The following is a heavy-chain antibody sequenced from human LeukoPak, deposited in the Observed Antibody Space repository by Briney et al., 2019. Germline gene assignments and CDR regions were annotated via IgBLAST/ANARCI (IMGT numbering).Heavy chain of an antibody. CDR1: GGTFSSHA. V-gene: IGHV1-69*05. CDR3: ARIYYDSSGYYFDY. J-gene: IGHJ4*02. Sequence: SVKVSCKASGGTFSSHAISWVRQAPGQGLEWMGRIIPIFGTANYAQKFQGRVTITTDESTSTAYMELSSLRSEDTAVYYCARIYYDSSGYYFDYWGQGTLVTVSS. CDR2: IIPIFGTA. D-gene: IGHD3-22*01.